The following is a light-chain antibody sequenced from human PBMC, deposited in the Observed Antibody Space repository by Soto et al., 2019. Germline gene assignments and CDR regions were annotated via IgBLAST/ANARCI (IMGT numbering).Light chain of an antibody. Sequence: NQLTQSPSFMSASVGDRVTITCRASQRVSSYLNWYQQKPGKTPKLLISGVSTLESGVSSRFSGSGSTTDFTLTISSLQPEDFATYYCLQIHTFPRTFGQGTKVEIK. CDR1: QRVSSY. V-gene: IGKV1-9*01. CDR2: GVS. J-gene: IGKJ2*01. CDR3: LQIHTFPRT.